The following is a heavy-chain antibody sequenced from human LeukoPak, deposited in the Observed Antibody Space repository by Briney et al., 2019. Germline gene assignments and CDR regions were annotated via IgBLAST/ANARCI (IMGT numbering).Heavy chain of an antibody. CDR1: GGSISSGSYY. V-gene: IGHV4-61*10. D-gene: IGHD3-22*01. Sequence: PSETLSLTCSVSGGSISSGSYYWSWIRQPAGKGLEWIGRIYSSGSTNYNPSLKSRVTISVDTSKNQFSLKLSSVTAADTAVYYCACLTTADAFDIWGQGTMVTVSS. J-gene: IGHJ3*02. CDR3: ACLTTADAFDI. CDR2: IYSSGST.